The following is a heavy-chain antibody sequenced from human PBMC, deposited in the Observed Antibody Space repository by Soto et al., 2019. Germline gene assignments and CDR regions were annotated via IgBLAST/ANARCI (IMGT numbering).Heavy chain of an antibody. Sequence: GGSLRLSCAASGFTFSDYYMSWIRQAPGKGLEWVSYISSSGSTIYYAGSVKGRFTISRDNAKNSLYLQMNSLRAEDTAVYYCARDSYYDFWSGSSYYYMDVWGKGTTVTVSS. J-gene: IGHJ6*03. D-gene: IGHD3-3*01. CDR1: GFTFSDYY. V-gene: IGHV3-11*01. CDR3: ARDSYYDFWSGSSYYYMDV. CDR2: ISSSGSTI.